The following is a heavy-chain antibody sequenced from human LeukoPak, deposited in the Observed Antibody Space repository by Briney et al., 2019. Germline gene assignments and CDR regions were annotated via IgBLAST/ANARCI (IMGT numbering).Heavy chain of an antibody. Sequence: SETPSLTCTVSGGSISSYYWSWIRQPPGKGLEWIGYIYYSGSTNYNPSLKSRVTISVKTSKNQFSLKLSSVTAADTAVYYCARVTGYMIEDYFDYWGRGTLVTVSS. J-gene: IGHJ4*02. CDR1: GGSISSYY. D-gene: IGHD3-22*01. V-gene: IGHV4-59*01. CDR2: IYYSGST. CDR3: ARVTGYMIEDYFDY.